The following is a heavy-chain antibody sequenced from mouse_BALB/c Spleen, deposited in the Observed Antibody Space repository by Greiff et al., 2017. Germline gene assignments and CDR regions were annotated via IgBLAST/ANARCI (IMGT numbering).Heavy chain of an antibody. CDR3: ARDEGGEDFAY. Sequence: EVHLVESGGGLVKPGGSLKLSCAASGFTFSDYYMYWVRQTPEKRLEWVATISDGGSYTYYPDSVKGRFTISRDNAKNNLYLQMSSLKSEDTAMYYCARDEGGEDFAYWGQGTLVTVSA. J-gene: IGHJ3*01. CDR2: ISDGGSYT. CDR1: GFTFSDYY. V-gene: IGHV5-4*02.